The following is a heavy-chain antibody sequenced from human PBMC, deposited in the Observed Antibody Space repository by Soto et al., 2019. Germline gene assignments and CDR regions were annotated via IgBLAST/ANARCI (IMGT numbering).Heavy chain of an antibody. CDR3: ARRLVVAVVVPDVYFAY. CDR2: IIPIFGTA. V-gene: IGHV1-69*13. J-gene: IGHJ4*02. D-gene: IGHD2-15*01. CDR1: GGTFSSYA. Sequence: ASVKVSCKASGGTFSSYAISWVRQAPGQGLEWMGGIIPIFGTANYAQKFQGRVTITADESTSTAYMELSSLRSEDTAVYYCARRLVVAVVVPDVYFAYWGQGTLVTVSS.